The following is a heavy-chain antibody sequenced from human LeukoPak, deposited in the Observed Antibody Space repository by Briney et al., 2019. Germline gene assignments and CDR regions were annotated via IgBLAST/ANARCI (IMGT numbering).Heavy chain of an antibody. D-gene: IGHD2-2*01. CDR2: INWSGKST. V-gene: IGHV3-20*04. J-gene: IGHJ4*02. Sequence: GGSLRLSCTASGFASDEHGMSWVRQVPGKGLEWVSGINWSGKSTAYTDPFRGRFTISSDNAKNSLYLQMDSLRAEDTALYYCARAPITSPFYFDYWGQGALVTVTS. CDR3: ARAPITSPFYFDY. CDR1: GFASDEHG.